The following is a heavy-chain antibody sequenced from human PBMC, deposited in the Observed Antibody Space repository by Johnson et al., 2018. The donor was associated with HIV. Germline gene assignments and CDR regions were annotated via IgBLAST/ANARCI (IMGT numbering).Heavy chain of an antibody. CDR3: AKDYYDSSGDAFDI. J-gene: IGHJ3*02. V-gene: IGHV3-30*02. CDR2: IRYDGSNK. D-gene: IGHD3-22*01. Sequence: VQLVESGGGMVQPGGSLRLSCAASAFTFSSYGMHWVRQAPGKGLEWVAFIRYDGSNKYYADSVQGRFTISRDNSKNTLYLQMNSLRAEDTAVYYCAKDYYDSSGDAFDIWGQGTMVTVSS. CDR1: AFTFSSYG.